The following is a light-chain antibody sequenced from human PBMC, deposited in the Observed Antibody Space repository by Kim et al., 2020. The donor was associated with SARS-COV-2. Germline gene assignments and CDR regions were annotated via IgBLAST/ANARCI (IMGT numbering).Light chain of an antibody. Sequence: EIVLTQSPVTLSLSPGERATLSCRASQTVTSNYLAWYQQKPGQAPRLLIYGASSRATGIPDRFSGSGSGTDFTLTISRLEPEDFAVYYCKQYGSSPATFGQGTKVDIK. CDR2: GAS. CDR3: KQYGSSPAT. J-gene: IGKJ1*01. CDR1: QTVTSNY. V-gene: IGKV3-20*01.